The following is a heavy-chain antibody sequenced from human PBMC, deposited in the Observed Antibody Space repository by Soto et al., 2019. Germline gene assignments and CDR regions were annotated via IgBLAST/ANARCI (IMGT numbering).Heavy chain of an antibody. J-gene: IGHJ4*02. CDR2: IKSKTDGGTT. CDR1: GFTFSNAC. V-gene: IGHV3-15*01. Sequence: GGSLRLSCAASGFTFSNACMSWVRQAPGKGLEWVGRIKSKTDGGTTDYAAPVKGRFTISRDDSKNTLYLQMNSLKTEDTAVYYCTTENGGWPYYFDYWGQGTLVTVSS. CDR3: TTENGGWPYYFDY. D-gene: IGHD6-19*01.